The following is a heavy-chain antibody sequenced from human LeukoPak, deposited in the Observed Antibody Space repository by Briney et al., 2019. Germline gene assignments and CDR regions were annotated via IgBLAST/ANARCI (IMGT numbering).Heavy chain of an antibody. CDR1: GFTFSSYG. CDR3: TRSRLAEYGMDV. J-gene: IGHJ6*02. V-gene: IGHV3-73*01. D-gene: IGHD1-14*01. CDR2: IRSKANSYAT. Sequence: GRSLRLSCAASGFTFSSYGMHWVRQASGKGLEWVGRIRSKANSYATAYAASVKGRFTISRDDSKNTAYLQMNSLKTEDTAVYYCTRSRLAEYGMDVWGQGTTVAVSS.